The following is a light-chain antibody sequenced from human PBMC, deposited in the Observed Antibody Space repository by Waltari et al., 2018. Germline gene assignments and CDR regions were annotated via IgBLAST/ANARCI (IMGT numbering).Light chain of an antibody. CDR1: SNDVGGFNY. J-gene: IGLJ2*01. CDR3: SSYAGSTVV. V-gene: IGLV2-8*01. Sequence: QSALTQPPSASGSPGQSVTISCTGTSNDVGGFNYVSWYQQHPGKAPKVMIYGVSKRHSGVPDRFSGSKSGHTASLTVSGLQAEDEAEYYCSSYAGSTVVFGGGTKLTVL. CDR2: GVS.